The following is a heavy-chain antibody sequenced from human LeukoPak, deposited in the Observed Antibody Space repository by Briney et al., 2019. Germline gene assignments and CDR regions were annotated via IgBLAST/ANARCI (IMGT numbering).Heavy chain of an antibody. CDR1: GGSISSCY. Sequence: PSETLSLTCTVSGGSISSCYWSWIRQSAGKGLEWIGRIYPSGSTNYNPSLKGRVTISLETSKNQFSLKLTSVTAADTAVYYCARAGYYYYYMDVWGKGTTVTVSS. V-gene: IGHV4-4*07. CDR3: ARAGYYYYYMDV. J-gene: IGHJ6*03. CDR2: IYPSGST.